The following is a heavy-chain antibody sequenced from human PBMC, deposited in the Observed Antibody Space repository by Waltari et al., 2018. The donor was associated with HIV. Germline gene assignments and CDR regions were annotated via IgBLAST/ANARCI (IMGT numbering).Heavy chain of an antibody. CDR2: INAGNGNT. D-gene: IGHD3-16*01. Sequence: QVQLVQSGAEVKKPGASLKVSCKASGYIFTTYSMHWVRQAPGQRLEWMGWINAGNGNTKYSQKFQGRVTITRDTSASTGYMELISLRSEDTAVYYCARDRRLSLGEFYAFDFWGQGTLVAVSS. CDR3: ARDRRLSLGEFYAFDF. CDR1: GYIFTTYS. V-gene: IGHV1-3*01. J-gene: IGHJ3*01.